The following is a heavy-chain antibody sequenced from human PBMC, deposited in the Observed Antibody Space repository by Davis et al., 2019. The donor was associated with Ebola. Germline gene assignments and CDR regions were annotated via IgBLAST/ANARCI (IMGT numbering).Heavy chain of an antibody. CDR1: GFTVSSNY. D-gene: IGHD4-11*01. CDR2: IYSGDST. J-gene: IGHJ3*02. Sequence: GESLKISCAASGFTVSSNYMSWVRQAPGKGLEWVSVIYSGDSTYYADSVMGRFTISRDNSKNTLYLQMNSLRAEDTAVYYCARSLFVYGNYAWGAFDIWGHGTMVTVSS. V-gene: IGHV3-66*01. CDR3: ARSLFVYGNYAWGAFDI.